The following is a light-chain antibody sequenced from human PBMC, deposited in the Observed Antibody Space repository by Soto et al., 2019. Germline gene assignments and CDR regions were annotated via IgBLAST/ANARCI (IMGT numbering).Light chain of an antibody. J-gene: IGKJ1*01. CDR1: QTISSSY. CDR3: QQYDSSPWT. V-gene: IGKV3-20*01. Sequence: EIVLTQSPGTLSLSPGERGTLSCRASQTISSSYLAWYQQRSGQAPRLLLYGASNRAAGISDRFSGSGSGSDFTLTISRLEPEDFAMYFCQQYDSSPWTFGQGTKVEVK. CDR2: GAS.